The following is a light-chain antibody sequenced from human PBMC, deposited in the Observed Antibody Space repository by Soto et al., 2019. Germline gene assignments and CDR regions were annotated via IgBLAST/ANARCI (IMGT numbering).Light chain of an antibody. V-gene: IGKV1-39*01. CDR1: QSISNH. CDR2: AAS. J-gene: IGKJ5*01. Sequence: DIQMTQSPSSLSASVEDRVIITCRASQSISNHLNWYQQKPGKAPKLLIFAASSLQSGVPSRFRGSTYGPDFTLTISSLQPEDFAIYYCQQSYSTPITFGQGKRLDIK. CDR3: QQSYSTPIT.